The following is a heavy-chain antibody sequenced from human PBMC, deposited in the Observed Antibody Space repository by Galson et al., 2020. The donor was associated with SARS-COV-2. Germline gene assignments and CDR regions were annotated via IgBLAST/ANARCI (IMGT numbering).Heavy chain of an antibody. J-gene: IGHJ6*04. D-gene: IGHD2-8*01. CDR1: GGSISSGGYY. Sequence: SQTLSLTCTVSGGSISSGGYYWSWVRQHPGKGLEWIGYTYDSGSTYYDPSLKSRVTIPVDTSKNQFSLKLSSVTAADTAVYYWARGMTNDGMDVWGYGTTVIVSS. CDR2: TYDSGST. CDR3: ARGMTNDGMDV. V-gene: IGHV4-31*02.